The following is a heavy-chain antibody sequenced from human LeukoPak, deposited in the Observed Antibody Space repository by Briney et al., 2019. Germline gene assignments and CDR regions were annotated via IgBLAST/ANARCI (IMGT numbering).Heavy chain of an antibody. Sequence: SETLSLTCTVSGYSISSGYYWGWIRQPPGKGLEWIGSIYHSGRTFYNPSLKSRVTISVDTSKNQFSLKLTSVTAADTAVYYCARLAEYRDYYDSSGYYSPGQVFDYWGQGTLVTVSS. D-gene: IGHD3-22*01. V-gene: IGHV4-38-2*02. CDR1: GYSISSGYY. CDR2: IYHSGRT. CDR3: ARLAEYRDYYDSSGYYSPGQVFDY. J-gene: IGHJ4*02.